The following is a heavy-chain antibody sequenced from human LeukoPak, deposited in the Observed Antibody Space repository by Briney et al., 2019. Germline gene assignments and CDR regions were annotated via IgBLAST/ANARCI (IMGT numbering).Heavy chain of an antibody. V-gene: IGHV3-23*01. J-gene: IGHJ4*02. CDR1: GFTFSISA. Sequence: GGSLRLSYAASGFTFSISAMTWVRQAPGKGLEWVSAINSGGDDTVHADSVKGRLTISRDNSKNTLYLQMNSLRAEDTAIYYCTKGGSYAPLDYWGQGTLVTVSS. CDR2: INSGGDDT. D-gene: IGHD1-26*01. CDR3: TKGGSYAPLDY.